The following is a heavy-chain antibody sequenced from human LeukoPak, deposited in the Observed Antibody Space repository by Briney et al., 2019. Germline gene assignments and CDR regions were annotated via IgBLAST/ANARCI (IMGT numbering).Heavy chain of an antibody. Sequence: GGSLRPSCATSGFAFVDYGLSWVRRAPGKGLEWLCAINYNGAITDYADSVKGRFTISRDNAKNSLYLRMDSLRAEDTALYYCARDRLGPSFSVSHFDLWGQGTLVTVSS. J-gene: IGHJ4*02. CDR1: GFAFVDYG. V-gene: IGHV3-20*04. D-gene: IGHD3-3*02. CDR2: INYNGAIT. CDR3: ARDRLGPSFSVSHFDL.